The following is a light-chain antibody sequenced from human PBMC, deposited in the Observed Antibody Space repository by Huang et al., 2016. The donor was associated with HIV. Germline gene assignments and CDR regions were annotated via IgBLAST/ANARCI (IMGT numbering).Light chain of an antibody. V-gene: IGKV3-15*01. Sequence: EIVMTQSPVTLSVSPGERATLFCRASQSVGSSLAWYQPKPGQAPRLLVYGTSTRATGIPARFSGSGSGTEFTLTISSLQSEDFAFYYCQQYDDWPRGFTFGPGTTVDIK. J-gene: IGKJ3*01. CDR3: QQYDDWPRGFT. CDR2: GTS. CDR1: QSVGSS.